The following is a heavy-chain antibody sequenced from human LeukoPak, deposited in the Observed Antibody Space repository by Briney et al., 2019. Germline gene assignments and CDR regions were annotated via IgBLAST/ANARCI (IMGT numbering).Heavy chain of an antibody. CDR2: IYYSGSS. D-gene: IGHD3-10*01. V-gene: IGHV4-59*08. Sequence: SETPSLTCNVSGDSISSYYWSWIRQPPEKELEWIGYIYYSGSSNYNPSLKSRVTMSLDTSQNQFSLDLTSVTAADTAVYYCARSPRSYYFDSWGLGTLVTVSS. CDR1: GDSISSYY. CDR3: ARSPRSYYFDS. J-gene: IGHJ4*02.